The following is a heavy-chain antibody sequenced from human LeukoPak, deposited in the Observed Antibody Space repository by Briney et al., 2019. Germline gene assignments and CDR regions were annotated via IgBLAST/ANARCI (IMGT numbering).Heavy chain of an antibody. Sequence: GGSLRLFCAASGFTFSSYAMHCVRQAPGKGLEWVAVISYDRSNKYYADSVKGRFTISRDNSKNTLYLQMNTLRAEDTAVYYCAREPRIVVVPAAIQPIYYYGMDVWGQGTTVTVSS. V-gene: IGHV3-30*04. J-gene: IGHJ6*02. CDR1: GFTFSSYA. CDR3: AREPRIVVVPAAIQPIYYYGMDV. D-gene: IGHD2-2*01. CDR2: ISYDRSNK.